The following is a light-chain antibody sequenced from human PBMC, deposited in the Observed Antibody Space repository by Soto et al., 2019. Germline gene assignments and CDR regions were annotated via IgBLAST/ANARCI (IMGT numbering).Light chain of an antibody. CDR3: QQRLKLVT. J-gene: IGKJ4*01. CDR1: QSVGDY. V-gene: IGKV3-11*01. CDR2: DAS. Sequence: EIVLTQSPATLSLSPGERATLSCRASQSVGDYLAWYQRKPGQPPRLLIYDASKRATGIPARFSGSGSGTDFTLTISSLEPGDFALYYCQQRLKLVTFRGGTEVEIK.